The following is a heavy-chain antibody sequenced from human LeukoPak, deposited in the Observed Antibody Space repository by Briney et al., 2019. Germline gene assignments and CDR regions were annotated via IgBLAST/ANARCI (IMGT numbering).Heavy chain of an antibody. D-gene: IGHD3-22*01. CDR2: IYPGDSDT. Sequence: GESLKISCKGSGYSFTSYWIGWVRQMPGKGLEWMGIIYPGDSDTRYSPSFQGQVTISADKSISTAYRQWSSLKASGNATYYCARGQYYDSSGYYPYYFDYWGQGTLVTVSS. J-gene: IGHJ4*02. CDR3: ARGQYYDSSGYYPYYFDY. CDR1: GYSFTSYW. V-gene: IGHV5-51*01.